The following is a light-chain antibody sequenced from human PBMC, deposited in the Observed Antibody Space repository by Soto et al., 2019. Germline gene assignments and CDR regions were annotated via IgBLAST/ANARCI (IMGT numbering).Light chain of an antibody. Sequence: QSVLTQPASVSGSPGQSITISCTGTSSDVAFYNHVSWYQQHPGKAPKLLIYAVNNRPSGVSHRFSGSKSGNTASLTISGLQAEDEADYYCSSFASTHTYVFGTGTKLTVL. J-gene: IGLJ1*01. CDR3: SSFASTHTYV. CDR2: AVN. V-gene: IGLV2-14*01. CDR1: SSDVAFYNH.